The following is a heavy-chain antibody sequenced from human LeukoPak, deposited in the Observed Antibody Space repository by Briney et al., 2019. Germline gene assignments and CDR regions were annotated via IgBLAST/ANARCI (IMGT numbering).Heavy chain of an antibody. CDR3: ATGLTRREYVWFDP. V-gene: IGHV4-39*07. Sequence: SETLSLTCTVSGGSISSSSYYWGWIRQPPGKGLEWIGSIYYSGSTYYNPSLKSRVTISVDTSKNQFSLKLSSVTAADTAVYYCATGLTRREYVWFDPWGQGTLVTVSS. CDR1: GGSISSSSYY. D-gene: IGHD3-10*01. J-gene: IGHJ5*02. CDR2: IYYSGST.